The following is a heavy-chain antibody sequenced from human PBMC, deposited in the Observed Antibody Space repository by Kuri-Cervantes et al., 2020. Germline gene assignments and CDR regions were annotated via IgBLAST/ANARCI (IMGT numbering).Heavy chain of an antibody. CDR2: IYSGGST. V-gene: IGHV3-53*01. Sequence: GESLKISCAASGFTFSSYGVHWVRQAPGKGLEWVSVIYSGGSTYYADSVKGRFTISRDNSKNTLYLQMNSLRAEDTAVYYCARSGAATKSVTRDYFDYWGQGTLVTVSS. J-gene: IGHJ4*02. D-gene: IGHD6-13*01. CDR1: GFTFSSYG. CDR3: ARSGAATKSVTRDYFDY.